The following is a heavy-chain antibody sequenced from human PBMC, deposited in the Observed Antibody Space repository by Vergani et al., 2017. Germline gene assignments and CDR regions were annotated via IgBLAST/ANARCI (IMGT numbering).Heavy chain of an antibody. D-gene: IGHD3-9*01. Sequence: QVQLQESGPGLVKPSQTLSLTCAVSGGSISTGSFYWTWIQQPPGKGLEWIGNIYHSGCAYYNPSLKGRVTISVDTSKNQFYLEVTSVTAADTAIYFCARTESFILRYFHWALWGQGTLVTVSS. CDR1: GGSISTGSFY. CDR3: ARTESFILRYFHWAL. CDR2: IYHSGCA. J-gene: IGHJ4*02. V-gene: IGHV4-61*02.